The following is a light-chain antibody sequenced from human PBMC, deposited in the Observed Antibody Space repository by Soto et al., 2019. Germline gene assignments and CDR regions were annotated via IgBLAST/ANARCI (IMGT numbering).Light chain of an antibody. J-gene: IGKJ4*01. V-gene: IGKV1-9*01. CDR2: IAS. CDR1: QGISSF. Sequence: IQLTQSPSSLSASIGDRVSITCRASQGISSFLAWYQQKPGKAPRLLISIASTLQSGLPSRFSGRGSGTDFTLTISRLQAEAFATYCCQQLNAYPLTFGGGTMVVIK. CDR3: QQLNAYPLT.